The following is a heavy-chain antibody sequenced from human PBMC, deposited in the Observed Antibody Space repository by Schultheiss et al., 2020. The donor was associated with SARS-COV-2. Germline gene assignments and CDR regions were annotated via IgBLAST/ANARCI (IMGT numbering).Heavy chain of an antibody. Sequence: SVKVSCKASGYTFTGYYMHWVRQAPGQGLEWMGGIIPIFGTANYAQKFKGRVTLTTDKSTSTAYMEVMTLTSDDTAVYYCARDGYYYDSSGRYYYGMDVWGQGTTVTVSS. J-gene: IGHJ6*02. CDR3: ARDGYYYDSSGRYYYGMDV. CDR2: IIPIFGTA. V-gene: IGHV1-69*05. D-gene: IGHD3-22*01. CDR1: GYTFTGYY.